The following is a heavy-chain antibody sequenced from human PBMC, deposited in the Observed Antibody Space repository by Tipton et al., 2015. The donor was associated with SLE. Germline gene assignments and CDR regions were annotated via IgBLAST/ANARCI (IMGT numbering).Heavy chain of an antibody. CDR2: IYHSGST. Sequence: LRLSCTVSGGSISSSSYYWGWIRQPPGKGLEWIGSIYHSGSTYYNPSLKSRVTISVDTSKNQFSLKLSSVTAADTAVYYCATSGGAIVPDAFDIWGQGTMVTVSS. J-gene: IGHJ3*02. CDR1: GGSISSSSYY. CDR3: ATSGGAIVPDAFDI. D-gene: IGHD2-8*01. V-gene: IGHV4-39*07.